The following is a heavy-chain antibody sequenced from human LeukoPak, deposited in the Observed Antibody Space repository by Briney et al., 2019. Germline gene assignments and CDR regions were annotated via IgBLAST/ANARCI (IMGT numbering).Heavy chain of an antibody. CDR2: ISYDGSNK. J-gene: IGHJ4*02. V-gene: IGHV3-30*18. D-gene: IGHD2-2*02. CDR3: ANGYCSSTSCFTSDY. Sequence: GRSLRLSCAASGFTFSSYGMHWVRQAPGKGLEWVAVISYDGSNKYYADSVKGRFTISRDNSKNTLYLQMNSLRAEDTAVYYCANGYCSSTSCFTSDYWGQGTLVTVSS. CDR1: GFTFSSYG.